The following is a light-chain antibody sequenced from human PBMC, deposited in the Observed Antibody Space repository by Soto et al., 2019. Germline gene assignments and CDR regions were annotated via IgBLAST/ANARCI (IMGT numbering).Light chain of an antibody. CDR1: QSISSAY. V-gene: IGKV3-20*01. Sequence: EIVLTQSPGILSLSPGERATLSCRASQSISSAYIAWYQQKPGQTPRLLICGPHTRAAGIPDRFSGSGSGTDFTLTINRLESEDFAVYCCQQYGSLPITFGQGTRLEIK. CDR3: QQYGSLPIT. CDR2: GPH. J-gene: IGKJ5*01.